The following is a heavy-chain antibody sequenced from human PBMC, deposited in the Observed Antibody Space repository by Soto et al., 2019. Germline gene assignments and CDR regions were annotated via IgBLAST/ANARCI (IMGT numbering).Heavy chain of an antibody. CDR3: AREVIVGLVPAANYYYYGMDV. D-gene: IGHD2-2*01. CDR1: GYTFTSYG. Sequence: EASVKVSCKASGYTFTSYGIGWVRQAPGQGLEWMGWISAYNGNTNYAQKLQGRVTMTTDTSTSTAYMELRSLRSDDTAVYYCAREVIVGLVPAANYYYYGMDVWGQGTTVTVSS. CDR2: ISAYNGNT. J-gene: IGHJ6*02. V-gene: IGHV1-18*01.